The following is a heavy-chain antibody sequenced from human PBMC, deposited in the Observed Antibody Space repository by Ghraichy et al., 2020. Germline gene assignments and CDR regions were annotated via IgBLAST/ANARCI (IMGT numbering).Heavy chain of an antibody. CDR3: ASNLGDTVGTTK. CDR1: GLTFGTFW. J-gene: IGHJ4*02. V-gene: IGHV3-7*01. Sequence: SLRLSCAASGLTFGTFWMNWVRQAPGKGLEWVAHINPDGSVRYYVDSVKGRFSISRDNAKKSLYLQMNSLRAEDTAVYYCASNLGDTVGTTKWGQGTLVTVSS. CDR2: INPDGSVR. D-gene: IGHD1-26*01.